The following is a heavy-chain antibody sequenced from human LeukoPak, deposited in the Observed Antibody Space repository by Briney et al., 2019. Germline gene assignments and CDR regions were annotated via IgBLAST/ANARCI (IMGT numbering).Heavy chain of an antibody. Sequence: ASVKVSCKASGYTFTSYYMHWVRQAPGQGLEWMGIINPSGGSTSYAQKFQGRVTMTRDTSTSTVYMELSSLRSEDTAVYYCARDVESQWLDQDDAFDIWGQGTMVTVSS. CDR2: INPSGGST. J-gene: IGHJ3*02. CDR1: GYTFTSYY. CDR3: ARDVESQWLDQDDAFDI. D-gene: IGHD6-19*01. V-gene: IGHV1-46*01.